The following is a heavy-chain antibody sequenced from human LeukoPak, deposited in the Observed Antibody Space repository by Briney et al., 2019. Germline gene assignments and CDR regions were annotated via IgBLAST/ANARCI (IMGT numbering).Heavy chain of an antibody. V-gene: IGHV4-59*01. CDR2: IYYRGNT. CDR1: GASITNYH. J-gene: IGHJ6*03. Sequence: SETLSLNCAVSGASITNYHWTWIRQPPGKGLEWIGYIYYRGNTTYNPSLKSRVTISVDTSKNHFSLNLTSVTAADTGVYYCARGLTTPLHYLDVWAKGPRSPSP. D-gene: IGHD1-1*01. CDR3: ARGLTTPLHYLDV.